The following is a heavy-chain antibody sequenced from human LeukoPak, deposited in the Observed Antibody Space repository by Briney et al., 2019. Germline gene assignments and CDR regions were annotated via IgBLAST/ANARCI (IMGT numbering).Heavy chain of an antibody. V-gene: IGHV1-2*02. D-gene: IGHD6-13*01. CDR1: GHTFTGYY. J-gene: IGHJ3*02. CDR2: INPNSGGT. Sequence: ASVKVSCTASGHTFTGYYMHWVRQAPGQGLEWIGWINPNSGGTNYTQKFQGRVTMTRDTSISTAYMELSRLRSDDTAVYYCASDIIASDAFDIWGQGTMVTVSS. CDR3: ASDIIASDAFDI.